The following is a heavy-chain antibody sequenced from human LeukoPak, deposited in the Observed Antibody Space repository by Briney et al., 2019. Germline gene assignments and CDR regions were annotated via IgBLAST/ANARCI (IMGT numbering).Heavy chain of an antibody. CDR3: ARGRDSSGYPIDFDY. V-gene: IGHV3-30*02. Sequence: PGGSLRLSCAASGFTFSSYGMHWVRQAPGKGLEWVAFIRYDGSNKYYADSVKGRFTISRDNSKNTLYLQMNSLRAEDTAVYYCARGRDSSGYPIDFDYWGQGTLVTVSS. CDR2: IRYDGSNK. J-gene: IGHJ4*02. CDR1: GFTFSSYG. D-gene: IGHD3-22*01.